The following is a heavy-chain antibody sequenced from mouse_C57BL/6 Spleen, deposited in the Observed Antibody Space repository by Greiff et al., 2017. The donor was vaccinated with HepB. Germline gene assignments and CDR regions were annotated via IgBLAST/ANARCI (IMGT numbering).Heavy chain of an antibody. Sequence: VQLQQSGAELVKPGASVKMSCKASGYTFTSYWITWVKQRPGQGLEWIGDIYPGSGSTNYNEKFKSKATLTVDTSSSTAYMQLSSLTSEDSAVYYCASEDGYYFDYWGQCNTLTVSS. CDR1: GYTFTSYW. D-gene: IGHD2-3*01. CDR2: IYPGSGST. CDR3: ASEDGYYFDY. V-gene: IGHV1-55*01. J-gene: IGHJ2*01.